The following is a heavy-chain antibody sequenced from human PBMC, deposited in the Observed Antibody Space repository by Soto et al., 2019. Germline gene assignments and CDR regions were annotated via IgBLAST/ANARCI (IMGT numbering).Heavy chain of an antibody. J-gene: IGHJ4*02. CDR1: GGSISSYY. D-gene: IGHD4-17*01. CDR3: ARQTVTTRENDY. CDR2: IYYSGST. V-gene: IGHV4-59*08. Sequence: PSETLSLTCTVSGGSISSYYWSWIRRPPGKGLEWIGYIYYSGSTNYNPSLKSRVTISVDTSKNQFSLKLSSVTAADTAVYYCARQTVTTRENDYWGQGTLVTVSS.